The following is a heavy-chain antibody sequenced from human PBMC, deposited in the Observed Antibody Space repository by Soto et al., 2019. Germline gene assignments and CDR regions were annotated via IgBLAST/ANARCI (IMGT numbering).Heavy chain of an antibody. CDR1: GGSISSSNW. CDR2: IYHSGST. Sequence: QVQLQESGPGLVKPSGTLSLTCAVSGGSISSSNWWSWVRQPPGKGLEWIGEIYHSGSTNYNPSLQRRVTISVDKSKNQFSRELGSVTAADTAVYYCARGGYSYGSYPDYWGQGTLVTVSS. D-gene: IGHD5-18*01. CDR3: ARGGYSYGSYPDY. J-gene: IGHJ4*02. V-gene: IGHV4-4*02.